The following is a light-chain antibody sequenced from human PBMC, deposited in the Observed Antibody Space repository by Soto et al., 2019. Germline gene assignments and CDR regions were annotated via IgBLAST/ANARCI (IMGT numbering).Light chain of an antibody. V-gene: IGKV1-5*03. CDR1: QSISDS. CDR3: QQYNGYWT. CDR2: EAS. J-gene: IGKJ1*01. Sequence: DIQMTQSPSTLSASVGDRVTITCRASQSISDSLAWYQQKPGKAPKLLIYEASTLKSGVPSRFSGSRSGTEYTLTISSLQPDDFAIYDCQQYNGYWTFGQGTKVEIK.